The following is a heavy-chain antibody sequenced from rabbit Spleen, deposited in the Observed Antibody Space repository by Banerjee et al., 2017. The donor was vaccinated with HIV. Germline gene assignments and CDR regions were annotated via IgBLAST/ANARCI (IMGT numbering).Heavy chain of an antibody. Sequence: QSLEESGGDLVKPGASLTLTCTASGFSLTSSDYMCWVRQAPGKGLEWIACIYAGSSGFTYHASWAKGRFTISKTSSTTVTLQMTSLTAADTATYFCARDLAGVIGWNFSLWGPGTLVTVS. CDR1: GFSLTSSDY. D-gene: IGHD4-1*01. J-gene: IGHJ4*01. V-gene: IGHV1S40*01. CDR3: ARDLAGVIGWNFSL. CDR2: IYAGSSGFT.